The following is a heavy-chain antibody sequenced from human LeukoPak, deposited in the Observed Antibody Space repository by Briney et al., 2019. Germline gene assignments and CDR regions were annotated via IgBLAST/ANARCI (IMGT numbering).Heavy chain of an antibody. V-gene: IGHV3-21*01. J-gene: IGHJ3*02. CDR1: GFTFSSYS. CDR2: ISSSSSYI. CDR3: GRGGDKHDAFDI. D-gene: IGHD3-16*01. Sequence: GGSLRLSCAASGFTFSSYSMNWVRQAPGKGLEWVSSISSSSSYIYYADSVKGRFTISRDNAKNSLYLQMNSLRAEDTAVYYCGRGGDKHDAFDIWGQGTMVTVSS.